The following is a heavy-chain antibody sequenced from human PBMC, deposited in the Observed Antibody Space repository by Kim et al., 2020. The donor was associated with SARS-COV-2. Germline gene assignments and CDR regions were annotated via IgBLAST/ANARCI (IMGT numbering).Heavy chain of an antibody. D-gene: IGHD2-2*01. J-gene: IGHJ4*02. Sequence: GGSLRLSCVASGFSFSTSVMTWVRQAPGQGLEWVSAISGSGGSTYYVDSVKGRLTISRDNSKNTVYLQMNSLRVEDTALYYCASLPAFCSTASCHEQSDYWGQGTLVTVSS. CDR3: ASLPAFCSTASCHEQSDY. CDR2: ISGSGGST. CDR1: GFSFSTSV. V-gene: IGHV3-23*01.